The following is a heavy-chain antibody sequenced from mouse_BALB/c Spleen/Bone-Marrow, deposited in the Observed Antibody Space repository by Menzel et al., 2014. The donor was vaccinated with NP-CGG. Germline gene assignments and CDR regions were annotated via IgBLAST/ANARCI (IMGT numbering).Heavy chain of an antibody. Sequence: EVKLMESGPGLVKPSQSLSLTCSVTGYSITSGYYWNWIRQFPGNKLEWMGYISYDGSNNYNPSLKNRISITRDTPKNQFFLKLNSVTTEDTATYYCARDLLWSYWGQGTSVTVSS. CDR3: ARDLLWSY. J-gene: IGHJ4*01. V-gene: IGHV3-6*02. CDR1: GYSITSGYY. CDR2: ISYDGSN. D-gene: IGHD2-1*01.